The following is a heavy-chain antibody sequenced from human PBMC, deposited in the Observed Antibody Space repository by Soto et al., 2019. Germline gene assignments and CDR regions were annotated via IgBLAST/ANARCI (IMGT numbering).Heavy chain of an antibody. D-gene: IGHD2-15*01. V-gene: IGHV4-34*01. J-gene: IGHJ3*02. CDR1: GGSFSGYY. Sequence: SETLSLTCAVYGGSFSGYYWSWIRQPPGKGLEWIGEINHSGSTNYNPSLKSRVTISVDTSKNQFSLKLSSVTAADTAVYYCATIRYCSGGRWWVEEKAFDIWGQGTMVTVSS. CDR2: INHSGST. CDR3: ATIRYCSGGRWWVEEKAFDI.